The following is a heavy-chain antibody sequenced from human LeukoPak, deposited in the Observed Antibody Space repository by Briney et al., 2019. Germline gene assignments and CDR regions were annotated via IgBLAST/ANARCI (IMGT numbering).Heavy chain of an antibody. CDR2: IYSGGRT. Sequence: GGSLRLSCAASGFTVSSNYMSWVRQAPGKGLEWVSVIYSGGRTYYADSVKGRFTISRDNSKNTLFLEMNSLRAEDTAVYYCARDGPLNYYYYGMDVWGQGTTVTVSS. J-gene: IGHJ6*02. V-gene: IGHV3-66*01. CDR3: ARDGPLNYYYYGMDV. CDR1: GFTVSSNY.